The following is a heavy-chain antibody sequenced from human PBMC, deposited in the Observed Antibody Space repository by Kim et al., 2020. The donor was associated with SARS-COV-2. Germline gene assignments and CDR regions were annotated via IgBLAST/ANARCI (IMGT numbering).Heavy chain of an antibody. J-gene: IGHJ6*02. D-gene: IGHD3-22*01. CDR1: GGSISSYY. V-gene: IGHV4-4*07. CDR2: IYTSGST. Sequence: SETLSLTCTVSGGSISSYYWSWIRQPAGKGLEWIGRIYTSGSTNYNPSLKSRVTMSVDTSKNQFSLKLSSVTAADTAVYYCASSPVVITNYYYYGMDVWGQGPTVTVSS. CDR3: ASSPVVITNYYYYGMDV.